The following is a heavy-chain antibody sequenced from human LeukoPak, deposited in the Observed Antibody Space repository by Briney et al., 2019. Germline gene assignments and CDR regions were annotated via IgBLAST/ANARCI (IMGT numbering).Heavy chain of an antibody. CDR1: GFTFSSYG. CDR3: AKDPSGSYFVFDY. V-gene: IGHV3-30*02. J-gene: IGHJ4*02. CDR2: IRYDETNK. Sequence: GGSLRLSCAASGFTFSSYGMHWVRQAPGKGLEWVAFIRYDETNKFYADSVKGRFTISRDNSKNTLYLQMNGLRAEDTAVYYCAKDPSGSYFVFDYWGQGTLVTVSS. D-gene: IGHD1-26*01.